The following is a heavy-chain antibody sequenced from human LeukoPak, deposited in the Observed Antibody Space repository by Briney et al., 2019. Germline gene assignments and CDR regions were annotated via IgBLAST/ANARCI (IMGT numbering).Heavy chain of an antibody. CDR1: GGSFSGYY. CDR3: AAEVATAVVFGGC. D-gene: IGHD5-12*01. Sequence: KSSETLSLTCAVYGGSFSGYYWSWIRQPPGKGLEWIGEINHSGSTNYNPSLKSRVTISVDTSKNPFSLKLSSVTAADTAVYYCAAEVATAVVFGGCWGQGTLVTVSS. V-gene: IGHV4-34*01. CDR2: INHSGST. J-gene: IGHJ4*02.